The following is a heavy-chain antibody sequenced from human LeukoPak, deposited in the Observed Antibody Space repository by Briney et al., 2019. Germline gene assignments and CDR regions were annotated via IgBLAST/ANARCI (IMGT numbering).Heavy chain of an antibody. Sequence: SQTLSLTCAVSGGSISSGGYSWSWIRQPPGKGLEWIGYIYHSGSTYYNPSLKSRVTISVDRSKNQFSLRLSSVTAADTAVYYCAAAGSSDPAEYFQHWGQGTLVTVSS. V-gene: IGHV4-30-2*01. CDR2: IYHSGST. CDR3: AAAGSSDPAEYFQH. J-gene: IGHJ1*01. CDR1: GGSISSGGYS. D-gene: IGHD6-13*01.